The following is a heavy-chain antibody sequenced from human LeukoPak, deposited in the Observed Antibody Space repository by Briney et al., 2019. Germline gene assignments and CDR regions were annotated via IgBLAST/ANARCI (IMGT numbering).Heavy chain of an antibody. Sequence: GESLKISCKGSGYSFTSYWSGWVRQMPGKGLEGMGIIYPGDSDTRYSPSFQGQVTISAEKSISTAYLQWSSLKASDTALYYCASRKKGMATARFDFWGQGTLVTVSS. D-gene: IGHD5-24*01. CDR3: ASRKKGMATARFDF. CDR2: IYPGDSDT. CDR1: GYSFTSYW. V-gene: IGHV5-51*01. J-gene: IGHJ4*02.